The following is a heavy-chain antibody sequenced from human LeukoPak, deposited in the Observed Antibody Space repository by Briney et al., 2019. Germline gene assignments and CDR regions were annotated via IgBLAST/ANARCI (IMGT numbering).Heavy chain of an antibody. D-gene: IGHD2-2*02. CDR1: GYTLTELS. Sequence: ASVTVSCKVSGYTLTELSMHWVRQAPGKGLEWMGGFDPEDGETIYAQKFQGRVTMTEDTSTDTAYMELSSLRSEDTAVYYCATDGPYCSSTSCYTGAFDIWGQGTMVTVSS. CDR3: ATDGPYCSSTSCYTGAFDI. CDR2: FDPEDGET. V-gene: IGHV1-24*01. J-gene: IGHJ3*02.